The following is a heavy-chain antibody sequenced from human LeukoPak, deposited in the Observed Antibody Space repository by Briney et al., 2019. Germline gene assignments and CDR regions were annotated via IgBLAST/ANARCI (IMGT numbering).Heavy chain of an antibody. V-gene: IGHV1-46*01. CDR1: GYTFTSYY. J-gene: IGHJ4*02. CDR2: INPSGGST. CDR3: ARVDGIAVAGVDY. D-gene: IGHD6-19*01. Sequence: ASVKVSCKASGYTFTSYYMHWVRQAPGQGREWMGIINPSGGSTSYAQKFQGRVTMTRDTSTSTVYMGLSSLRSEDTAVYYCARVDGIAVAGVDYWGQGTLVTVSS.